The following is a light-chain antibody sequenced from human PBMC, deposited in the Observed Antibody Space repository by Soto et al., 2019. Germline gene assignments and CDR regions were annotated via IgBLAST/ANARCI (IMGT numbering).Light chain of an antibody. V-gene: IGLV8-61*01. CDR3: VLYLPSGIWV. CDR1: SGSVSTSYY. J-gene: IGLJ2*01. Sequence: QTVVTQEPSFSLSPGGTVTLTCGLSSGSVSTSYYPSWYQQTPGQAPRTLIYSTNTRSSGVPDRFSGSILGNKAALTITGAQADDESDYYCVLYLPSGIWVFGGGTKLTVL. CDR2: STN.